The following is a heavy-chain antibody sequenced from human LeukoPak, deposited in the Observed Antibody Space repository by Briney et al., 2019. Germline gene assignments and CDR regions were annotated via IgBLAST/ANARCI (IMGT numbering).Heavy chain of an antibody. J-gene: IGHJ5*02. V-gene: IGHV3-30-3*01. Sequence: GGSLRLSCAASGFTFSSYAMHWVRQAPGKGLEWVAVISYDGSNKYYADSVKGRFTISRDNSKNTLYLQMNSLRAEDTAVYYCAREGTSAITIFGVVHYWFDPWGQGTLVTVSS. CDR1: GFTFSSYA. CDR3: AREGTSAITIFGVVHYWFDP. D-gene: IGHD3-3*01. CDR2: ISYDGSNK.